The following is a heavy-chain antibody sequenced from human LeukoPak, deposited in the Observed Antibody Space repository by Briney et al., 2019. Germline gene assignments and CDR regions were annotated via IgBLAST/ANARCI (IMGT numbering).Heavy chain of an antibody. CDR2: IYYSGST. D-gene: IGHD3-10*01. J-gene: IGHJ4*02. V-gene: IGHV4-39*07. Sequence: SETLSLTCTVSGGSISSYYWGWIRQPPGKGLEWIGSIYYSGSTYYNPSLKSRVTISVDTSKNQFSLKLSSVTAADTAVYYCARVLGVYGSGSYYPDYWGQGTLVTVSS. CDR3: ARVLGVYGSGSYYPDY. CDR1: GGSISSYY.